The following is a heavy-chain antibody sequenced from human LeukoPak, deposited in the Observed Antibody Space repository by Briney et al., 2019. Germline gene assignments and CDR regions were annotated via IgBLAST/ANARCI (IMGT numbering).Heavy chain of an antibody. CDR2: ISPNSGGT. J-gene: IGHJ6*02. CDR1: GYTFTGYY. CDR3: ARAVLWWSQSVYGMDV. D-gene: IGHD2-21*01. Sequence: ASVKVSCKASGYTFTGYYMHWVRQAPGQGLEWMGWISPNSGGTNYAQKFQGRVTMTRDTSISTAYMELSRLRSDDTAVYYCARAVLWWSQSVYGMDVWGQGTTVTVSS. V-gene: IGHV1-2*02.